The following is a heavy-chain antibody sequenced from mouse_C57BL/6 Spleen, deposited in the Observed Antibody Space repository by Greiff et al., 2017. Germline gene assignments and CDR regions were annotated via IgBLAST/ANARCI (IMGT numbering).Heavy chain of an antibody. CDR3: ARNYGNHPDWYFDV. CDR1: GYTFTSYG. D-gene: IGHD2-1*01. V-gene: IGHV1-81*01. J-gene: IGHJ1*03. Sequence: QVQLQQSGAELARPGASVKLSCKASGYTFTSYGISWVKQRTGQGLEWIGEIYPRSGNTYYNEKFKGKATLTADKSSSTAYMELRSLTSEDSAVYFCARNYGNHPDWYFDVWGTGTTVTVAS. CDR2: IYPRSGNT.